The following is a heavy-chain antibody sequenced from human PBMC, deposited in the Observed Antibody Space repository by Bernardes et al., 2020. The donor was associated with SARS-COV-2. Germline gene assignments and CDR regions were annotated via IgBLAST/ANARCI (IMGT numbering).Heavy chain of an antibody. J-gene: IGHJ5*02. CDR2: IYWDDDK. V-gene: IGHV2-5*02. D-gene: IGHD6-19*01. Sequence: SGPTLVKPTQTLTLTCTFSGFSLSTSGVGVGWIRQPPGKALEWLALIYWDDDKRYSPSLKSRLTITKDTSKNQVVLTMTTMDPVDKATYYCAHPYSSGWYGDWFDPWGQGTLVTVSS. CDR1: GFSLSTSGVG. CDR3: AHPYSSGWYGDWFDP.